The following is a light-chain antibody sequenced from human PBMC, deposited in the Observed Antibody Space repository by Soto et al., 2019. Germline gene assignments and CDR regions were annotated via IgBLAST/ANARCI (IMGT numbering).Light chain of an antibody. CDR3: QHGGA. V-gene: IGKV3-11*01. CDR1: QSISSY. Sequence: EIVLTQSPATLSLSPGERATLSCRAGQSISSYLAWYQQKPGQAPRLLIYDASSRATGIPASFSGSGSGTDFTLTISTLEPDDFAVYYCQHGGAFGPGTKVDIK. CDR2: DAS. J-gene: IGKJ3*01.